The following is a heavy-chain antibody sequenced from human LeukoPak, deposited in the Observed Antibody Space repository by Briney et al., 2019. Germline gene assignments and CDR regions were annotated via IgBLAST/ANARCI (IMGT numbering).Heavy chain of an antibody. D-gene: IGHD3-22*01. CDR1: GGTFSTFP. J-gene: IGHJ4*02. CDR3: ATGKDRSGYYYSLDY. Sequence: ASVKVSCKASGGTFSTFPISWVRQAPGQGLEWIGGIIPIFGPNYAQKFQGRATISADLATATVYMELSSLTSEDTSVYYCATGKDRSGYYYSLDYWGQGTLVAVSS. CDR2: IIPIFGP. V-gene: IGHV1-69*13.